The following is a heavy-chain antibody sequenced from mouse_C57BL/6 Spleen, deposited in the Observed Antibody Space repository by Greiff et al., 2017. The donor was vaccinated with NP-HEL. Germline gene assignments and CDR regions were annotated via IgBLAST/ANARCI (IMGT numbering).Heavy chain of an antibody. Sequence: EVQLVESGGGLVKPGGSLKLSCAASGFTFSSYAMSWVRQTPEKRLEWVATISDGGSYTYYPDNVKGRFTISRDNAKNNLYLQMSHLKSEDTAMYYCARERGGDYYFDYWGQGTTLTVSS. V-gene: IGHV5-4*01. CDR3: ARERGGDYYFDY. CDR1: GFTFSSYA. J-gene: IGHJ2*01. CDR2: ISDGGSYT.